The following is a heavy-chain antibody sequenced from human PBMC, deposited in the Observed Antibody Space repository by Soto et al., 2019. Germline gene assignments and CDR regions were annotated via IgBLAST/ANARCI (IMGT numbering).Heavy chain of an antibody. V-gene: IGHV4-38-2*01. J-gene: IGHJ6*02. Sequence: SETLALTCAVSGDSISSGYYWGWIRQPPGKGLEWIGYIYHRGSTYYSPSLKSRVTISIDTSTNQFSLEVTSVTAADTDVYYCARGPRSNMHVCGQGTSVTVSS. CDR1: GDSISSGYY. CDR3: ARGPRSNMHV. D-gene: IGHD1-26*01. CDR2: IYHRGST.